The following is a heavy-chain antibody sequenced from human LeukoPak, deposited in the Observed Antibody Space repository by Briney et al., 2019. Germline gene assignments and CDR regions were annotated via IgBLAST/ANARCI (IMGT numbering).Heavy chain of an antibody. CDR3: AKAPVTTCRGAFCYPFDY. V-gene: IGHV3-23*01. Sequence: GGSLRLSCAASGFTFSSYAMSWVRQAPGKGLEWVSAISDTGNTCHADSVKGRFTISRDSSKNTLFLQMNRLRPEDAAVYYCAKAPVTTCRGAFCYPFDYWGLGTLVTVSS. J-gene: IGHJ4*02. CDR2: ISDTGNT. CDR1: GFTFSSYA. D-gene: IGHD2-15*01.